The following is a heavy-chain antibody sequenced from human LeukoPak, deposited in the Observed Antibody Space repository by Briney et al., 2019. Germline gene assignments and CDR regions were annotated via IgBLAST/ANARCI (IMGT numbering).Heavy chain of an antibody. Sequence: SETLSLTCTVSGGSISNYYWSWIRQPPGKGLEWIGYIYYSGSTNYNPSLKSRVTISVDTSKNQFSLKLSSVTAADTAVYYCARQSGPAAIYYYYYMDVWGKGTTVTVSS. CDR2: IYYSGST. V-gene: IGHV4-59*01. D-gene: IGHD2-2*01. CDR1: GGSISNYY. CDR3: ARQSGPAAIYYYYYMDV. J-gene: IGHJ6*03.